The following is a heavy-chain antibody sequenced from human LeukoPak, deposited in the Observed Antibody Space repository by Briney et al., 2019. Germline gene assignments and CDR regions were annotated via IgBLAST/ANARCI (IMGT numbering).Heavy chain of an antibody. CDR2: IYAGDSDT. Sequence: GESLKISCKGSGYSFTSYWIGWVRQMPGKGLEWMGIIYAGDSDTRYSPSFQGQVTISADKSISTAYLQWSSLKASDTAMYYCARQVYGGNSQGGAFDIWGQGTMVTVSS. J-gene: IGHJ3*02. D-gene: IGHD4-23*01. V-gene: IGHV5-51*01. CDR1: GYSFTSYW. CDR3: ARQVYGGNSQGGAFDI.